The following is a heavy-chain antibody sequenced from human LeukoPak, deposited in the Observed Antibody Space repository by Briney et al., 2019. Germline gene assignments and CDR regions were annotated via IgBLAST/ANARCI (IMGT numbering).Heavy chain of an antibody. V-gene: IGHV4-34*01. CDR2: INHSGST. CDR3: ARLRRIRPWPYYYGSGTKQRSYYYYMDV. CDR1: GGSFSGYY. Sequence: SETLSLTCAVYGGSFSGYYWSWIRQPPGKGLEWIGEINHSGSTNYNPSLKSRVTISVDTSKNQFSLKLSSVTAADTAVYYCARLRRIRPWPYYYGSGTKQRSYYYYMDVWGKGTTVTVSS. J-gene: IGHJ6*03. D-gene: IGHD3-10*01.